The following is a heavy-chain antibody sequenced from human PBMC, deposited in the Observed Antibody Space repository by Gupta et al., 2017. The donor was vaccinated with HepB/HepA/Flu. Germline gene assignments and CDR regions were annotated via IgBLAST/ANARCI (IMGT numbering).Heavy chain of an antibody. CDR1: GSTLSNYA. CDR2: ISISGGNT. Sequence: EVQLLESGGGLVQPGGSVRLSCAVSGSTLSNYAMSWVRQAPGKGLEWVSAISISGGNTYYADSVKGRFTISRDTSENTLYLQMNSLRAEDTAVYYCAKDRGGAVAGNWFDPWGQGTLVTVSS. D-gene: IGHD6-19*01. J-gene: IGHJ5*02. V-gene: IGHV3-23*01. CDR3: AKDRGGAVAGNWFDP.